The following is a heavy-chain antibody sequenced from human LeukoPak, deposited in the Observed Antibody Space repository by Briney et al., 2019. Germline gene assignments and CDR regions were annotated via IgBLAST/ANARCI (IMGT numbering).Heavy chain of an antibody. CDR1: GGSVSSGSYY. CDR3: ARGTYSNGLYYFDY. Sequence: SETLSLTCTVSGGSVSSGSYYWSWIRQPPGKGLKWIGYIYYSGSTYHNPSLKSRVTISIDTSKTQFSLRLSSVTAADTAVYYCARGTYSNGLYYFDYWGQGTLVTVSS. D-gene: IGHD4-11*01. V-gene: IGHV4-30-4*01. J-gene: IGHJ4*02. CDR2: IYYSGST.